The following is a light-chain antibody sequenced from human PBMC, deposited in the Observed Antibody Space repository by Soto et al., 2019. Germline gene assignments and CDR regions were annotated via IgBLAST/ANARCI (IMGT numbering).Light chain of an antibody. CDR2: GAS. J-gene: IGKJ2*01. CDR1: QSVSRN. V-gene: IGKV3-15*01. CDR3: QHYNNWPYT. Sequence: EILMTQSPATLSVSPGERATLSCRASQSVSRNLAWYQQKPGQATRLLIYGASNRATGIPARFSGSGSGTEFTLTISSLQSEDFAVYYCQHYNNWPYTFGQGTKLEIK.